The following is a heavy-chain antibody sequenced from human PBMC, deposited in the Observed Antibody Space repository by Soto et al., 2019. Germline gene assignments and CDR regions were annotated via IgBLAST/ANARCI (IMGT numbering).Heavy chain of an antibody. CDR2: IYYSGTT. Sequence: PSETLSLTCTVSGGSISSYYWSWIRQPPGKGLEWIGYIYYSGTTNYNPSLKSRVTISVDTSKIQFSLKLSSVTAADTAVYYCARRYSSAFDYWGQGTLVTVPQ. CDR3: ARRYSSAFDY. D-gene: IGHD6-19*01. V-gene: IGHV4-59*08. J-gene: IGHJ4*02. CDR1: GGSISSYY.